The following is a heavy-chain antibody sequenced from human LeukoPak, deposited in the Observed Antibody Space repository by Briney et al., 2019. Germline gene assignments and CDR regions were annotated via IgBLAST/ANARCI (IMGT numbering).Heavy chain of an antibody. Sequence: SETLSLTCTVSGGSISSSSYYWGWIRQLPGKGLEWIGSIYYSGSTYYNPSLKSRVTISVDTSKNQFSLKLSSVTAADTAVYYCAGGVLAYYYYYYGMDVWGQGTTVTVSS. V-gene: IGHV4-39*01. CDR2: IYYSGST. CDR1: GGSISSSSYY. J-gene: IGHJ6*02. D-gene: IGHD3-3*01. CDR3: AGGVLAYYYYYYGMDV.